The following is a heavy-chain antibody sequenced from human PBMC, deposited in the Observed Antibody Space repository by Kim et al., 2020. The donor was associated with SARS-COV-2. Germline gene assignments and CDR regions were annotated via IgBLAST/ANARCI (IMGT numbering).Heavy chain of an antibody. CDR3: ASFYYGSVSFIHAFDI. J-gene: IGHJ3*02. D-gene: IGHD3-10*01. Sequence: SETLSLTCAVYGGSFSGYYWSWIRQPPGKGLEWIGEINHSGSTNYNPSLKSRVTISVDTSKNQFSLKLSSVTAADTAVYYCASFYYGSVSFIHAFDIWG. V-gene: IGHV4-34*01. CDR2: INHSGST. CDR1: GGSFSGYY.